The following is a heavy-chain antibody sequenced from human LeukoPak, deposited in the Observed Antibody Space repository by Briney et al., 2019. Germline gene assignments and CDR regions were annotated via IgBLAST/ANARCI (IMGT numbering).Heavy chain of an antibody. CDR2: IIPIFGTA. D-gene: IGHD3-3*01. V-gene: IGHV1-69*05. CDR3: ASSIFGVANFDY. CDR1: GGTFSSYA. Sequence: SVKVSCKASGGTFSSYAISWVRQAPGRGLEWMGGIIPIFGTANYAQKFQGRVTITTDESTSTAYMELSSLRSEDTAVYYCASSIFGVANFDYWGQGTLVTVSS. J-gene: IGHJ4*02.